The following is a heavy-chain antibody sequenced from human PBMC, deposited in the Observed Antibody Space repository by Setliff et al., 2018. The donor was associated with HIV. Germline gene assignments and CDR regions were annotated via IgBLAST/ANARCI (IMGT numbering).Heavy chain of an antibody. V-gene: IGHV4-61*02. CDR2: IYTSGNM. CDR1: GGSIRTGTYY. Sequence: PSETLSLTCTVSGGSIRTGTYYWSWFRQPAGKGLESLGRIYTSGNMIYNPSLKSRVTMSADTSRNQLSLKLSSVTAADTAVYYCARGIGTRYNYYMDVWGIGTTVTVSS. D-gene: IGHD1-20*01. J-gene: IGHJ6*03. CDR3: ARGIGTRYNYYMDV.